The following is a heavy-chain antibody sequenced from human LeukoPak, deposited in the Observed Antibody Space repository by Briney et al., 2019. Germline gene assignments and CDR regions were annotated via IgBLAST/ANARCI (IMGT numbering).Heavy chain of an antibody. CDR2: ITSSGSTT. Sequence: PGGSLRLSCAVSGFTFSSYEMNWVRQAPGKGLEWVSYITSSGSTTYYADSVKGRFTISRDNSKNTLSLQMNSLRAEDTAVYYCAKGIELWLTYFDHWGQGTLVTASS. CDR3: AKGIELWLTYFDH. D-gene: IGHD5-18*01. CDR1: GFTFSSYE. V-gene: IGHV3-48*03. J-gene: IGHJ4*02.